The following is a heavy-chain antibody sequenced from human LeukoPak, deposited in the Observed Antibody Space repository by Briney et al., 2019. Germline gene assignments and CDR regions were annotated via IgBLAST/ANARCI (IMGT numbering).Heavy chain of an antibody. CDR3: ARDITPVYYDFWSGYSDYYYGMDV. CDR1: GYTFTGYY. CDR2: INPNSGGT. J-gene: IGHJ6*02. Sequence: ASVKVSCKASGYTFTGYYMHWVRQAPGQGLEWMGWINPNSGGTNYAQKFQGRVNMTRDTSISTAYMELSRLRSDDTAVYYCARDITPVYYDFWSGYSDYYYGMDVWGQGTTVTVSS. D-gene: IGHD3-3*01. V-gene: IGHV1-2*02.